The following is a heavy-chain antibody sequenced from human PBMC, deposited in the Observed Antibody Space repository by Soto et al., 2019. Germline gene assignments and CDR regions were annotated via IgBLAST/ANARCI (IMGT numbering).Heavy chain of an antibody. CDR2: IYYSGST. J-gene: IGHJ5*02. CDR1: GGSISSYY. Sequence: ASETLSLTCTVSGGSISSYYWSWIRQPPGKGLEWIGYIYYSGSTNYNPSLKSRVTISVDTSKNQFSLKLSSVTAADTAVYYCARGGPYDFWSGYYTGGWFDPWGQGTLVTVSS. V-gene: IGHV4-59*01. CDR3: ARGGPYDFWSGYYTGGWFDP. D-gene: IGHD3-3*01.